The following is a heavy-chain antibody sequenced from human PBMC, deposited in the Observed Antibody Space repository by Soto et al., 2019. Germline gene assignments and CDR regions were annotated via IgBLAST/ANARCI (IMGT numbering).Heavy chain of an antibody. V-gene: IGHV3-30*18. CDR3: AKGLTHRISSSLGYYYYGMDV. D-gene: IGHD6-6*01. Sequence: QVQLVESGGGVVQPGRSLRLSCAASGFTFSSYGMHWVRQAPGKGLEWVAVISYDGSNKYYADSVKGRFTISRDNSKNTXXXQMXSLRAEDTAVYYCAKGLTHRISSSLGYYYYGMDVWGQGTTVTVSS. CDR2: ISYDGSNK. CDR1: GFTFSSYG. J-gene: IGHJ6*02.